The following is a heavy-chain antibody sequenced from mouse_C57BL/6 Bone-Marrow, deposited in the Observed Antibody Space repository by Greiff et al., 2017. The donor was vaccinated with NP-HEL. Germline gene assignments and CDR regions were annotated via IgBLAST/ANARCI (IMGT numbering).Heavy chain of an antibody. CDR3: TRPYSNSWYFDV. CDR2: IDPETGGT. V-gene: IGHV1-15*01. J-gene: IGHJ1*03. Sequence: VKLQESGAELVRPGASVTLSCKASGYTFTDYEMHWVKQTPVHGLEWIGAIDPETGGTAYNQKFKGKAILTADKSSSTAYMELRSLTSEDSAVYYCTRPYSNSWYFDVWGTGTTVTVSS. CDR1: GYTFTDYE. D-gene: IGHD2-5*01.